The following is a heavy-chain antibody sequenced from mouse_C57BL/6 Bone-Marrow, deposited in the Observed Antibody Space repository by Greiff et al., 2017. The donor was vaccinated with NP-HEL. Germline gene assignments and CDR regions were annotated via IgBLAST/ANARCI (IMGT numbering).Heavy chain of an antibody. D-gene: IGHD1-1*01. V-gene: IGHV5-4*03. Sequence: EVKLMESGGGLVKPGGSLKLSCAASGFTFSSYAMSWVRQTPEKRLEWVATISDGGSYTYYPDNVKGRFTISRDNAKNNLYLQMSHLKSEDTAMYYCARVLITTHWYFDVWGTGTTVTVSS. CDR2: ISDGGSYT. J-gene: IGHJ1*03. CDR3: ARVLITTHWYFDV. CDR1: GFTFSSYA.